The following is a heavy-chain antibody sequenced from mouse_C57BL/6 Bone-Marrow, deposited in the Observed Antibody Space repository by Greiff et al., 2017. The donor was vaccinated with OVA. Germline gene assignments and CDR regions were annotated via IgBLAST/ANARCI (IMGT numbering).Heavy chain of an antibody. CDR1: GYAFTNYL. V-gene: IGHV1-54*01. Sequence: VQLQQSGAELVRPGTSVKVSCKASGYAFTNYLIAWVKQRPGQGLEWIGVINPGRGGTNYNEKFKGQATLTADKSSSTAYMQLSSLTSEDSAVYFCARRGWAAWFAYWGQGTLVTVSA. J-gene: IGHJ3*01. CDR3: ARRGWAAWFAY. CDR2: INPGRGGT. D-gene: IGHD3-3*01.